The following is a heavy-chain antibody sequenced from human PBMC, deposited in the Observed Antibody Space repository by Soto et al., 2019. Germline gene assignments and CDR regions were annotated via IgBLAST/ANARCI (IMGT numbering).Heavy chain of an antibody. Sequence: GGSLRLSCAASGFTFSSYWMSWVRQAPGKGLEWVANIKQDGSEKYYVDSVKGRFTISRDNAKNSLYLQMNSLRAEDTAVYYCASNSDYGDYNFDYWGQGTLVTVSS. J-gene: IGHJ4*02. D-gene: IGHD4-17*01. CDR2: IKQDGSEK. V-gene: IGHV3-7*01. CDR1: GFTFSSYW. CDR3: ASNSDYGDYNFDY.